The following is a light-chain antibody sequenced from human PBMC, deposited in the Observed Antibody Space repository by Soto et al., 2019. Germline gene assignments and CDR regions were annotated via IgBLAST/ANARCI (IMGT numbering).Light chain of an antibody. CDR1: QSISSNY. Sequence: EIVLTQSPGTLSLSPGERATLSCRAGQSISSNYLAWYQQKPGQAPRLLIYGASSRATDIPDRFSGSGSGTDFTLTISRLEPEVFAVYYCQQYVSSRRTFGPHTQVEI. V-gene: IGKV3-20*01. CDR2: GAS. J-gene: IGKJ1*01. CDR3: QQYVSSRRT.